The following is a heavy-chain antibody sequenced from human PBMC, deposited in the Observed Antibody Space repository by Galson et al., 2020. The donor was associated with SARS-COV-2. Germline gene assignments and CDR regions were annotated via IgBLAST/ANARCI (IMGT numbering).Heavy chain of an antibody. CDR2: ITWNRNNI. D-gene: IGHD2-8*02. V-gene: IGHV3-9*01. J-gene: IGHJ4*02. Sequence: GGSLRLSCAASGFTFDDYAMHWVRQAPGKGLEWVSTITWNRNNIAYADSVKGRFTISRDNANNSLFLQMDSLRTEDTAMYYCAKGPNSYSKNWLWFDYWGQGTLVSGS. CDR1: GFTFDDYA. CDR3: AKGPNSYSKNWLWFDY.